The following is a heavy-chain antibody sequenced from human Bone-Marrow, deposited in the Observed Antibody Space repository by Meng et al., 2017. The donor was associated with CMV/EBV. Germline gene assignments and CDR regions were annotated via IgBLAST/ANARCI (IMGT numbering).Heavy chain of an antibody. CDR2: ISYDGSNQ. D-gene: IGHD2-15*01. CDR3: ARGFCSGTSCPPES. J-gene: IGHJ5*02. V-gene: IGHV3-30-3*01. Sequence: ASGFTFSSFTLHWVRQAPGKGLEWVALISYDGSNQYYADSVKGRFTISRDNSKNTLYLQMNSLRAEDTAVYYCARGFCSGTSCPPESWGQGTLVTVSS. CDR1: GFTFSSFT.